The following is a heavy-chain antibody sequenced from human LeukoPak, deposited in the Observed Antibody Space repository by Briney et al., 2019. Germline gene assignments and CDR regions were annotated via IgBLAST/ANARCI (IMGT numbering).Heavy chain of an antibody. CDR1: GFTFSSYS. V-gene: IGHV3-21*04. Sequence: GGSLRLSCAASGFTFSSYSMNWVRQAPGKGLEWVSSISSSSSYIYYADSVKGRFTISRDNAKNSLYLQMNSLRAEDTAVYYCARDQTSKGDAFDIWGQGTMVTVSS. J-gene: IGHJ3*02. CDR2: ISSSSSYI. CDR3: ARDQTSKGDAFDI.